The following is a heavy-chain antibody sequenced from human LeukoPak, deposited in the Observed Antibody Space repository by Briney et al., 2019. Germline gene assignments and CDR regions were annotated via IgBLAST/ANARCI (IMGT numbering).Heavy chain of an antibody. Sequence: GGSLRLSCAASGVTLSSYAMSWARQAPGKGLEWVSGISSSGSGGNTYYADSVKGRFSISRDNSKNTLYLQMDSLRGEDTAVYYCAKDFRIGYSAHFDYWGQGALVTVSS. J-gene: IGHJ4*02. CDR1: GVTLSSYA. CDR3: AKDFRIGYSAHFDY. V-gene: IGHV3-23*01. CDR2: ISSSGSGGNT. D-gene: IGHD2-21*01.